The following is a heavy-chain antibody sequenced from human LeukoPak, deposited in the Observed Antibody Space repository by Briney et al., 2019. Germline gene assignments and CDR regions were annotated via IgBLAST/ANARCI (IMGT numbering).Heavy chain of an antibody. CDR3: ARFPGYSSGWYNSSFDY. CDR1: GFTVSDYY. CDR2: ISSSSSYT. V-gene: IGHV3-11*03. Sequence: PGGSLRLSCAASGFTVSDYYMSWIRQAPGKGLEWVSYISSSSSYTNYADSVKGRFTISRDNAKNSLYLQMNSLRAEDTAVYYCARFPGYSSGWYNSSFDYWGQGTLVTVSS. J-gene: IGHJ4*02. D-gene: IGHD6-19*01.